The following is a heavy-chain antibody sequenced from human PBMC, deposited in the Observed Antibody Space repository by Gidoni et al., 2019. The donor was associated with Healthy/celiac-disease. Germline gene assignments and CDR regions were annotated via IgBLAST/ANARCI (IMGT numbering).Heavy chain of an antibody. CDR2: IYHSGST. CDR3: ARTTVVPGVFDY. D-gene: IGHD4-17*01. J-gene: IGHJ4*02. Sequence: QVQLQESGPGLVKPSETLSLTCAVSGYSISSGYYWGWIRQPPGKGLEWIGSIYHSGSTYYNPSLKSRVTISVDTSKNQFSLKLSSVTAADTAVYYCARTTVVPGVFDYWGQGTLVTVSS. CDR1: GYSISSGYY. V-gene: IGHV4-38-2*01.